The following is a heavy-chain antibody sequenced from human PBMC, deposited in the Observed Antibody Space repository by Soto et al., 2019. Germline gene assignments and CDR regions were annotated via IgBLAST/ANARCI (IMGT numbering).Heavy chain of an antibody. V-gene: IGHV4-34*01. CDR1: GGSFSVYY. Sequence: PSDTLSLTCAVYGGSFSVYYWSWIRQPPGKGLEWIGEINHSGSTNYNPSLKSRVTISVDTSKNQFSLKLSSVTAADTAVYYCARVWGYSGYDLPDYWGQGTLVTVS. J-gene: IGHJ4*02. CDR2: INHSGST. CDR3: ARVWGYSGYDLPDY. D-gene: IGHD5-12*01.